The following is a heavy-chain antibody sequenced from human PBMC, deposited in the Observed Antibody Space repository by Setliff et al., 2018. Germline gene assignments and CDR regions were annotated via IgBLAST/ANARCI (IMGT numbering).Heavy chain of an antibody. V-gene: IGHV1-8*03. CDR1: GYTFTSYD. D-gene: IGHD6-13*01. Sequence: GASVKVSCKASGYTFTSYDINWVRQATGQGLEWMGWMNPNSGNTGYAQKFQGRVTITRNTSISTAYMELSSLRSEDTAVYYCARGQQQLPPDDAFDIWGQGTMVTVSS. CDR2: MNPNSGNT. CDR3: ARGQQQLPPDDAFDI. J-gene: IGHJ3*02.